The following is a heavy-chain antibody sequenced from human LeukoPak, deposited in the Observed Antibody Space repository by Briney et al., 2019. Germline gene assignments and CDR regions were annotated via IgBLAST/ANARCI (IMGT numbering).Heavy chain of an antibody. Sequence: GESLKISCKGSGYSFTYWIGWVRQMPGKGLEWMGIIHSGDSHTKYSPSFQGRVTISADNSISTAYLQWSSLEASDTAMYYCASARHGDYVWDYWGQGTLVTVSS. CDR2: IHSGDSHT. V-gene: IGHV5-51*01. CDR1: GYSFTYW. CDR3: ASARHGDYVWDY. D-gene: IGHD4-17*01. J-gene: IGHJ4*02.